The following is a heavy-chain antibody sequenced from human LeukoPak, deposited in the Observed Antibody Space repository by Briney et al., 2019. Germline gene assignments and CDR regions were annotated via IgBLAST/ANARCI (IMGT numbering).Heavy chain of an antibody. CDR1: GYTFTGYY. V-gene: IGHV1-2*02. Sequence: ASVKVSCKASGYTFTGYYMHWVRQAPGQGLEWMGWINPNSGGTNYAQKFQGRVTMTRDTSISTAYMELSRLRSDDTAVYYCASSRGNYDILTGPFDYWGQGTLVTVSS. CDR3: ASSRGNYDILTGPFDY. J-gene: IGHJ4*02. D-gene: IGHD3-9*01. CDR2: INPNSGGT.